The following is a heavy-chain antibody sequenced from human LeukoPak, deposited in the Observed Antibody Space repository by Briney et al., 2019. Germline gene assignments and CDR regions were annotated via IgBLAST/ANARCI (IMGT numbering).Heavy chain of an antibody. CDR1: GYTFTING. CDR3: ARGRQLVPNNWFDP. V-gene: IGHV1-18*01. Sequence: GASVTVSFTGSGYTFTINGVSWVRQAPGQGLERMGWISAYNGNTNYAQKLQGGVTITTDTSTSTAYMELRSLRSDDTAVYYCARGRQLVPNNWFDPWGQGTLVTVSS. CDR2: ISAYNGNT. D-gene: IGHD6-6*01. J-gene: IGHJ5*02.